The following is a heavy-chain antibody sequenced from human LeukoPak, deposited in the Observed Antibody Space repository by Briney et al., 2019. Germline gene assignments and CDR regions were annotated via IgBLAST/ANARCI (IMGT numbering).Heavy chain of an antibody. CDR1: GFTFRSYG. V-gene: IGHV3-33*01. CDR2: IWYDGSNK. CDR3: ARVVGYCGGATCSFYFDY. Sequence: GGSLRLSCAASGFTFRSYGMHWVRQAPGKGLEGVAIIWYDGSNKYYADSVKGRFTISRDNSKNTLYLQMGSLRAEDTAVYYCARVVGYCGGATCSFYFDYWGQGTLVTVSS. J-gene: IGHJ4*02. D-gene: IGHD2-15*01.